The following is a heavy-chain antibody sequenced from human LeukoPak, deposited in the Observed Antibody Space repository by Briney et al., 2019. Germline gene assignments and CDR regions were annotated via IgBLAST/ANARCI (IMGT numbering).Heavy chain of an antibody. CDR3: ARDLGGSGYDSAFDI. CDR1: GDSISTYY. CDR2: IYYSGST. D-gene: IGHD5-12*01. J-gene: IGHJ3*02. V-gene: IGHV4-59*01. Sequence: SETLSLTCTVSGDSISTYYWSWIRQPPGKGLEWIGYIYYSGSTNYNPSLKSRVTISVDTSKNQFSLKLSSVTAADTAVYYCARDLGGSGYDSAFDIWGQGTMVTVSS.